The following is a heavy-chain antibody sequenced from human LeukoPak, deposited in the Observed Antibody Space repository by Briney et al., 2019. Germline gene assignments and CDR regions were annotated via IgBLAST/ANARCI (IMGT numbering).Heavy chain of an antibody. Sequence: TGGTLRLSCAASGFTFSSYAMHWVRQAPGKGLEWVAVISYDGSNKYYTDSVKGRFTISRDNSKNTLYLQMNSLRAEDTAVYYCARDDADSSGWRPLDYWGQETLVTVSS. D-gene: IGHD6-19*01. CDR3: ARDDADSSGWRPLDY. J-gene: IGHJ4*02. CDR2: ISYDGSNK. CDR1: GFTFSSYA. V-gene: IGHV3-30-3*01.